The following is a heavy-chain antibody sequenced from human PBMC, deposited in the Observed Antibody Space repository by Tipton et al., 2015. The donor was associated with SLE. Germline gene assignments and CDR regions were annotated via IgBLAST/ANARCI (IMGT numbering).Heavy chain of an antibody. CDR1: GFTFSDYY. CDR2: ISSSGSTI. V-gene: IGHV3-11*04. CDR3: AGYCSGGSGYAYNWFDP. J-gene: IGHJ5*02. Sequence: SLRLSCAASGFTFSDYYMSWIRQAPGKGLEWVSYISSSGSTIYYSDSVKGRFTISRDNAKNSLYLQMNSLRAEDTAVYYCAGYCSGGSGYAYNWFDPWGQGTLVTVSS. D-gene: IGHD2-15*01.